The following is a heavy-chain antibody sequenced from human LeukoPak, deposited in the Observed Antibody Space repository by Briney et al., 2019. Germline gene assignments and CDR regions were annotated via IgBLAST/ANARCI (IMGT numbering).Heavy chain of an antibody. D-gene: IGHD3-22*01. J-gene: IGHJ6*02. CDR3: ARADSLYYYYGMDV. CDR2: ISSSSSYI. CDR1: GFTFSSYS. Sequence: PGGSLRLSCAASGFTFSSYSMNWVRQAPGKGLEWVSSISSSSSYIYYADSVKGRFTISRDNAKNSLYLQMNSLRAEDTAVYYCARADSLYYYYGMDVWGQGTTVTVSS. V-gene: IGHV3-21*01.